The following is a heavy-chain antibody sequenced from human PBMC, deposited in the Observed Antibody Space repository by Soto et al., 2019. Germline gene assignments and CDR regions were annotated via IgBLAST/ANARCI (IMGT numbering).Heavy chain of an antibody. CDR3: AKDGGGSNWYFDL. V-gene: IGHV3-30*18. J-gene: IGHJ2*01. CDR2: ISYAGGNK. Sequence: GGSLRLSCAASGFTFSNFGMHWVRQAPGKGLEWVAFISYAGGNKYYADSVKGRFTISRDNSKTLYLQMNSLRREDTAVYYCAKDGGGSNWYFDLWGRGTLVTVSS. CDR1: GFTFSNFG. D-gene: IGHD3-16*01.